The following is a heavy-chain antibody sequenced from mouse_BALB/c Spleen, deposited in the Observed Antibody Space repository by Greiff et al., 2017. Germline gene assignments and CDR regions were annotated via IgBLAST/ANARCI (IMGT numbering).Heavy chain of an antibody. CDR2: IDPSDSET. CDR3: AREREGYFDY. Sequence: QVQLKQPGAELVKPGAPVKLSCKASGYTFTSYWMNWVKQRPGRGLEWIGRIDPSDSETHYNQKFKDKATLTVDKSSSTAYIQLSSLTSEDSAVYCGAREREGYFDYWGQGTTLTVSS. V-gene: IGHV1-69*02. CDR1: GYTFTSYW. J-gene: IGHJ2*01.